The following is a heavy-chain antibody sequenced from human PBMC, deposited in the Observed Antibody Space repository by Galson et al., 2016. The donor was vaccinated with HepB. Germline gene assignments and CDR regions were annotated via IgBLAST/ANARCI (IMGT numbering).Heavy chain of an antibody. Sequence: TLSLTCTVSGGSISSGSHYWSWIRQRPGKGLEWLGPVHYNGNTYYNPSLRSRVIMSVDTSKNQFSLNLSAGTVADAAVYYCARASLPYQLLGTFDIWGQGTMVTVSS. CDR3: ARASLPYQLLGTFDI. D-gene: IGHD2-2*01. CDR1: GGSISSGSHY. CDR2: VHYNGNT. V-gene: IGHV4-31*03. J-gene: IGHJ3*02.